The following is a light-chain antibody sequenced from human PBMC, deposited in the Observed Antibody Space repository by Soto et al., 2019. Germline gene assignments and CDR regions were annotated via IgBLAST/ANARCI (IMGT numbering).Light chain of an antibody. CDR2: DAS. Sequence: EIVLTQSPGTLSLSPGERATLSCRASQRLSSNYLAWFQQKPGQTPKLLIYDASSRASGTPDRFSGSGSGTDFSLTISRLEPEDFAVYYCQQYGTSPQTFGQGTKVDIK. CDR3: QQYGTSPQT. CDR1: QRLSSNY. V-gene: IGKV3-20*01. J-gene: IGKJ1*01.